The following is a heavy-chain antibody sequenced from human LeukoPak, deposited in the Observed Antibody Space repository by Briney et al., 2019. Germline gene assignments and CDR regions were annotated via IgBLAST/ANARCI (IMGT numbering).Heavy chain of an antibody. CDR1: GFTFSSYG. J-gene: IGHJ4*02. V-gene: IGHV3-30*18. D-gene: IGHD4-17*01. Sequence: GGSLRLSCAASGFTFSSYGMHWVRQAPGKGLEWVAVISYDGSNKYYADSVKGRFTISRDNSKNTLYLQMNSLRAEDTAVYYCAKDPTGGTTFDCWGQGTLVTVSS. CDR2: ISYDGSNK. CDR3: AKDPTGGTTFDC.